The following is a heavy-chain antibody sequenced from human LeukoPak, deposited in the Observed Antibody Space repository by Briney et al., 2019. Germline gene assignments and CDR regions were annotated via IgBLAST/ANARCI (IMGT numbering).Heavy chain of an antibody. CDR1: GFTFSDYY. CDR2: ISGSGNTI. Sequence: GGSLTLSCAASGFTFSDYYMNWIRQAPGKGLEWISYISGSGNTIYQADSAKGRFTISRDNAKHSLFLQMNSLRADDTAVYYCARDLEQQMVLGRFDPWGQGTLVIVSS. CDR3: ARDLEQQMVLGRFDP. V-gene: IGHV3-11*01. J-gene: IGHJ5*02. D-gene: IGHD6-13*01.